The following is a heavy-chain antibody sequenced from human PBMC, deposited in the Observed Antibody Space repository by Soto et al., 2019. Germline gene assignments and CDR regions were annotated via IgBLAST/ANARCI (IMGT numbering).Heavy chain of an antibody. Sequence: PSETLSLTCTVSGDSISTSNYYWCWIRQPPGEGLEWIGHIFYSGGTYYNPSLKSRVTISVDTSKNPFSLKLNSITAADTAVYFCARRGGGDYLFDSWGQGMLVTVSS. V-gene: IGHV4-39*01. CDR3: ARRGGGDYLFDS. CDR2: IFYSGGT. CDR1: GDSISTSNYY. J-gene: IGHJ4*02. D-gene: IGHD4-17*01.